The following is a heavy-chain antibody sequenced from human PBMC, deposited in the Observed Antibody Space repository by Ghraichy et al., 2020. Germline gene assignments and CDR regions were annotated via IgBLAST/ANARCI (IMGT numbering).Heavy chain of an antibody. CDR3: ASFVSVLWFRPYYYYGMDV. J-gene: IGHJ6*02. CDR1: GFTFSSHW. CDR2: IKQDGSEK. Sequence: GGSLRLSCAASGFTFSSHWMSWVRQAPGKGLEWVANIKQDGSEKYYVDSVKGRFTISRDNAKNSLYLQMNSLSAEDTAVYYCASFVSVLWFRPYYYYGMDVWGQGTTVTVSS. D-gene: IGHD2-21*01. V-gene: IGHV3-7*01.